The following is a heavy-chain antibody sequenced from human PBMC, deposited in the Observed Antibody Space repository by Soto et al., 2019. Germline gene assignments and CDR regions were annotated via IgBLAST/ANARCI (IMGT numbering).Heavy chain of an antibody. V-gene: IGHV3-23*04. J-gene: IGHJ6*02. Sequence: VQLVESGGGVVQPGRSLRLSCAASGFTFSSYAMSWVRQAPGKGLEWVSGISGSGGNTNFADSVKGRFTISRDNSKNTLHLQMNSLRTEDTAVYYCARVRDYGMDVWGQGTTVTVSS. CDR3: ARVRDYGMDV. CDR2: ISGSGGNT. CDR1: GFTFSSYA.